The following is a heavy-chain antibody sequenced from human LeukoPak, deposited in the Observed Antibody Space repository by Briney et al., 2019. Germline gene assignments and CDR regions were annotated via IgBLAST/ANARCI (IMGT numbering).Heavy chain of an antibody. V-gene: IGHV3-30-3*01. CDR1: GFTVSSYA. CDR2: ISYDGSNK. J-gene: IGHJ4*02. CDR3: ANCPSGSGYGYLDL. D-gene: IGHD5-12*01. Sequence: GGSLRLSCAASGFTVSSYAMHWVRQAPGKGLEWAALISYDGSNKYYAGSVKGRFTITRDNFENTLYLEMNSLRVEDTAVYYCANCPSGSGYGYLDLWGQGALVTVSS.